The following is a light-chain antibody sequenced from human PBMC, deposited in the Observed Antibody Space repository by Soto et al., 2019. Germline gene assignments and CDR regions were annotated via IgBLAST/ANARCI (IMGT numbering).Light chain of an antibody. CDR3: HQYNEWPRGT. CDR2: SAS. J-gene: IGKJ1*01. V-gene: IGKV3D-15*01. Sequence: DILMTQSPATVSVFLGDSVSLSCRANESISNNLAWYQQKPGQPPRLLIYSASTRAPGIPARVSGGGSGTQFSLTISSLQSEDFALYYCHQYNEWPRGTFGPGTKVEI. CDR1: ESISNN.